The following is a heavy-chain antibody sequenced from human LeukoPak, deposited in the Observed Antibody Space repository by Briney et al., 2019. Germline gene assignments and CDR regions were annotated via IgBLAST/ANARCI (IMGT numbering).Heavy chain of an antibody. D-gene: IGHD6-6*01. CDR1: GYTFTSYG. CDR3: ARVGSIAARRGWYFDL. CDR2: ISAYNGNT. V-gene: IGHV1-18*01. J-gene: IGHJ2*01. Sequence: GASVKVSCKASGYTFTSYGISWVRQAPGQGLEWMGWISAYNGNTNYAQKLQGRVTMTTDTSTSTAYMELSRLRSDDTAVYYCARVGSIAARRGWYFDLWGRGTLVTVSS.